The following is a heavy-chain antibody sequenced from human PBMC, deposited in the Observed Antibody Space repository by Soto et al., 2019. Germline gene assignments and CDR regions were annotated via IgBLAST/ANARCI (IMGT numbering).Heavy chain of an antibody. J-gene: IGHJ5*02. CDR1: GGSISSYY. CDR3: ARETYGDYVGYFDP. V-gene: IGHV4-59*12. Sequence: SETLSLTCTVSGGSISSYYWSWIRQPPGKGLEWIGYIYYSGSTNYNPSLKSRVTISVDTSKNQFSLKVRSVTAADTAVYYCARETYGDYVGYFDPWCQGILVTVSS. CDR2: IYYSGST. D-gene: IGHD4-17*01.